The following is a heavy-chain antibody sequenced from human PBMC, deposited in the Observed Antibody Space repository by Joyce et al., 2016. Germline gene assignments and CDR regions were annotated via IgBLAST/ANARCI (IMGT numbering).Heavy chain of an antibody. Sequence: QVQLQQWGGGLLKPSETLSLTCAVYGGSFSGYYWSWIRQPPGKGLEWSGEVNHSGRTSYSESLKRRVTISLDTSKNQLSLSLTSVTAADTAVYFCARGLVVTGTRVRGYNYGYSSWGQGTLVTVSS. CDR3: ARGLVVTGTRVRGYNYGYSS. CDR1: GGSFSGYY. D-gene: IGHD5-18*01. V-gene: IGHV4-34*02. J-gene: IGHJ5*02. CDR2: VNHSGRT.